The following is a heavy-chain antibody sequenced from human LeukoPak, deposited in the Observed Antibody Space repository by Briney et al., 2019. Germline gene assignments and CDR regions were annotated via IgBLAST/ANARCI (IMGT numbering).Heavy chain of an antibody. CDR2: IKQDGSEK. CDR3: ARVTINYDSSGTDAFDI. J-gene: IGHJ3*02. Sequence: GGSLRLSCAASGFTFSSYWMSWVRQAPGKGLEWVANIKQDGSEKYYVDSVKGRFTISRDNAKNSLYLQMNSLRAEDTAVYYCARVTINYDSSGTDAFDIWGQGTMVTVSS. CDR1: GFTFSSYW. D-gene: IGHD3-22*01. V-gene: IGHV3-7*03.